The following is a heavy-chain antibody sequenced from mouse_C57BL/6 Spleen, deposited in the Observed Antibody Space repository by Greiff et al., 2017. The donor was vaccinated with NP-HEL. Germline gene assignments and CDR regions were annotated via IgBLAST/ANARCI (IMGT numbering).Heavy chain of an antibody. CDR2: FYTGSGSI. V-gene: IGHV1-62-2*01. D-gene: IGHD2-2*01. CDR3: ARHEEGYGYDYYAMDY. CDR1: GYTFTEYT. J-gene: IGHJ4*01. Sequence: QVQLKQSGAELVKPGASVKLSCKASGYTFTEYTIHWVQQRSGQGLEWIGWFYTGSGSIKYNEKFKDKATLTADKSSSTVYMELSRLTSEDSAVYVCARHEEGYGYDYYAMDYWGQGTSVTVSA.